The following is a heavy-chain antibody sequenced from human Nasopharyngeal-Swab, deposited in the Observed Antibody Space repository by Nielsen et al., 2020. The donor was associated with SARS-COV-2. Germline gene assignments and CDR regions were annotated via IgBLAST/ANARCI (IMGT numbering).Heavy chain of an antibody. CDR2: IYPGDSDT. V-gene: IGHV5-51*01. CDR3: ARHGLYCSSTSCYFDY. Sequence: GGSLRLSCKGSGYSFTSYWIGWVRQMPGKGLEWMGIIYPGDSDTRYSPSFQGQVTISADKSISTAYLQWSSLKASDTAMYYCARHGLYCSSTSCYFDYWGQGTLVTVSS. J-gene: IGHJ4*02. CDR1: GYSFTSYW. D-gene: IGHD2-2*01.